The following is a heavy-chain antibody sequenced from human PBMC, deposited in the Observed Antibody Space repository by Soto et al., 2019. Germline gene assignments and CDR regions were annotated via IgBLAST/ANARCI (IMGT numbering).Heavy chain of an antibody. CDR2: ISRNSGSI. V-gene: IGHV3-9*01. CDR3: AKDMARADRRWGWFDP. CDR1: GFTFDDYA. Sequence: EVQLVESVGGWVQPGRSLRLSCAASGFTFDDYALHWVRQAPGKGLEWVSGISRNSGSICYADSVKGRFTISRDNAKNSLYLQMNSLRAEDTALYYCAKDMARADRRWGWFDPWGQGTLVTVSS. J-gene: IGHJ5*02. D-gene: IGHD6-6*01.